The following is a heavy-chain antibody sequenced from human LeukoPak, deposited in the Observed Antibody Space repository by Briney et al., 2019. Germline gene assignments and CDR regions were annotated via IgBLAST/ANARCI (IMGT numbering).Heavy chain of an antibody. CDR3: ARDPAYYDSSGYYS. D-gene: IGHD3-22*01. J-gene: IGHJ4*02. V-gene: IGHV3-48*03. Sequence: GGSLRLSCAASGFTFSSYEMNWVRQAPGKGLEWVSYISSSGSTIYYADSVKGRFTLSRDNAKNSLYLQMNSLRAEDTAVYYCARDPAYYDSSGYYSWGQGTLVTVSS. CDR1: GFTFSSYE. CDR2: ISSSGSTI.